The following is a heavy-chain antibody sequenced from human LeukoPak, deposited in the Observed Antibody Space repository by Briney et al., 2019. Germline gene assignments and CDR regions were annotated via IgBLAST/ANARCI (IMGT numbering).Heavy chain of an antibody. CDR1: GGTFSSYA. Sequence: SVKVSCKASGGTFSSYAISWVRQAPGQGLEWMGRIIPILGIANYAQKFQGRVTITADKSTSTAYMELSSLRSEDTAVYYCARPHYYDSSGYYQTDGMDVWGQGTTVTVSS. V-gene: IGHV1-69*04. J-gene: IGHJ6*02. CDR3: ARPHYYDSSGYYQTDGMDV. D-gene: IGHD3-22*01. CDR2: IIPILGIA.